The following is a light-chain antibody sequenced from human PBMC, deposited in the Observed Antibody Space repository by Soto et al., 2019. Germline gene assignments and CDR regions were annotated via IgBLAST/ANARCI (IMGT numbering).Light chain of an antibody. J-gene: IGLJ3*02. CDR3: CSYAGSSTLV. V-gene: IGLV2-23*02. CDR2: EVS. CDR1: SSDVGSYNL. Sequence: QSVLTQPASVSGSPGQSITISCTGTSSDVGSYNLVSWYQQHPGKAPKLMIYEVSKRPSGVSNRFSGSKSSNTASLTISGLQAEDEADYYCCSYAGSSTLVFGGGTQLTVL.